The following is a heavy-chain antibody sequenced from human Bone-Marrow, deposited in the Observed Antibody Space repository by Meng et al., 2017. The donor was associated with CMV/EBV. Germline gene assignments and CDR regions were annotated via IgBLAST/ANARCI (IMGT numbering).Heavy chain of an antibody. Sequence: SVKVSCKASGYAFTDYFIHWVRQAPGQGLEWMGGIIPIFGTANYAQKFQGRVTITTDESTSKAYMGLSSLRSEDTAVYYWGRGGGPMVRGVINPFDYYYGMDVWGQGTTVTVSS. D-gene: IGHD3-10*01. CDR3: GRGGGPMVRGVINPFDYYYGMDV. V-gene: IGHV1-69*05. J-gene: IGHJ6*02. CDR2: IIPIFGTA. CDR1: GYAFTDYF.